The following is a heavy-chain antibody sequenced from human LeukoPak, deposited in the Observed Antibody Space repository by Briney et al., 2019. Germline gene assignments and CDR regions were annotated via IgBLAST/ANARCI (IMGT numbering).Heavy chain of an antibody. Sequence: GASVKVSCKASGYTFTGYYMHWVRQAPGQGLEWMGWINPNSGGTNYAQKFQGRVTMTRDTSISTAYMELSRLRSDDTAVYYCARDREIVGATTRGAFDYWGQGTLVTVSS. CDR2: INPNSGGT. V-gene: IGHV1-2*02. CDR1: GYTFTGYY. J-gene: IGHJ4*02. D-gene: IGHD1-26*01. CDR3: ARDREIVGATTRGAFDY.